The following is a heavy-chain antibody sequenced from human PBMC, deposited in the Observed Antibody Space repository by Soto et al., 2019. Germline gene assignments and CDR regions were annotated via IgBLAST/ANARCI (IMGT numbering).Heavy chain of an antibody. Sequence: GGSLRLSCPASGFPFSNYWMHWVRQAPGKGLEWVAVIWYDGSNKYYADSVKGRFTISRDNSKNTLYLQMNSLRAEDTAVYYCARELETTTGRYYYGMDVWGQGTTVTVSS. CDR3: ARELETTTGRYYYGMDV. V-gene: IGHV3-33*08. CDR2: IWYDGSNK. D-gene: IGHD4-17*01. J-gene: IGHJ6*02. CDR1: GFPFSNYW.